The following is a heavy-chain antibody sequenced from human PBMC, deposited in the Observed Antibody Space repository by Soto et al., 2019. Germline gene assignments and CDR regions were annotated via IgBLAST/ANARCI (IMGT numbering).Heavy chain of an antibody. CDR1: GGSISSSSYY. CDR3: ARHGDGYCSSTSCYGYNWFDP. J-gene: IGHJ5*02. Sequence: SETLSLTCTVSGGSISSSSYYWGWIRQPPGKGLEWIGSIYYSGSTYYNPSLKSRVTISVDTSKNQFSLKLSSVTAADTAVYYCARHGDGYCSSTSCYGYNWFDPWGQGTLVTVS. V-gene: IGHV4-39*01. CDR2: IYYSGST. D-gene: IGHD2-2*03.